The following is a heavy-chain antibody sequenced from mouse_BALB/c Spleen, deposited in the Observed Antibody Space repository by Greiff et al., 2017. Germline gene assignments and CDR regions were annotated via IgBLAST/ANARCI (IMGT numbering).Heavy chain of an antibody. D-gene: IGHD2-2*01. Sequence: QVQLQQSGAELMKPGASVKISCKATGYTFSSYWIEWVKQRPGHGLEWIGEILPGSGSTNYNEKFKGKATFTADTSSNTAYMQLSSLTSEDSAVYYCARQGYGAWFAYWGQGTLVTVSA. V-gene: IGHV1-9*01. CDR1: GYTFSSYW. CDR3: ARQGYGAWFAY. CDR2: ILPGSGST. J-gene: IGHJ3*01.